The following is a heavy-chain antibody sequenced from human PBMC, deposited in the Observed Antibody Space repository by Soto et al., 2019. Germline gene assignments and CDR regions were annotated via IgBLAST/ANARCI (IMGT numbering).Heavy chain of an antibody. Sequence: QVPLVQSGAEVKKPGASVKVSCKASGYTFISYAMHWVRQAPGQRLEWMGWINAGNGNTKYSQKFQGRVTITRDTSASTAYMELSSLRSVDTAVYYGARERDYYGSGSYDDFYGMDVWGQGTTVTVSS. J-gene: IGHJ6*02. V-gene: IGHV1-3*01. CDR1: GYTFISYA. D-gene: IGHD3-10*01. CDR2: INAGNGNT. CDR3: ARERDYYGSGSYDDFYGMDV.